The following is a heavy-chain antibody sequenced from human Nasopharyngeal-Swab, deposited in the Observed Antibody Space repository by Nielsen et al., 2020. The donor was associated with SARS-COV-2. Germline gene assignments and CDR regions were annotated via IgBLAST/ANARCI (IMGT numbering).Heavy chain of an antibody. Sequence: SLKISCAASGFTSSSYGMHWVRQAPGKGLEWVAVIWYDGSNKYYADSVKGRFTISRDNSQNTLYLQMNRLRAEDTAVYYCARENDYADEYYFDYWGQGTLVTVSS. D-gene: IGHD4-17*01. V-gene: IGHV3-33*01. J-gene: IGHJ4*02. CDR2: IWYDGSNK. CDR3: ARENDYADEYYFDY. CDR1: GFTSSSYG.